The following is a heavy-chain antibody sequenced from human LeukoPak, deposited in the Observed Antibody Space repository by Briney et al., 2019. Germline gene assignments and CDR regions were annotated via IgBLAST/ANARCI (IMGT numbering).Heavy chain of an antibody. Sequence: PSETLSLTCAVYGGSFSGYYWSWIRQPPGKGLEWIGEINHRGSTNYNPSLKSRVTISVDTSKNQFSLKLSSVTAADTAVYYCARGLGYFDWLLGYWGQGTLVTVSS. CDR3: ARGLGYFDWLLGY. V-gene: IGHV4-34*01. CDR1: GGSFSGYY. CDR2: INHRGST. J-gene: IGHJ4*02. D-gene: IGHD3-9*01.